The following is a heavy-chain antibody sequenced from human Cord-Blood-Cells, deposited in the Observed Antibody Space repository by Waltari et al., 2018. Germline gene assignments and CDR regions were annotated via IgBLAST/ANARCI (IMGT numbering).Heavy chain of an antibody. CDR1: GGSFSGYY. J-gene: IGHJ3*02. V-gene: IGHV4-34*01. Sequence: QVQLQQWGAGLLKPSETLSLTCAVYGGSFSGYYWSWIRQPPGKGLEWIGEINHSGRTNYNPSLKSRVTISVDTSKNQCSLKLSSVTAADTAVYYCARGKGNAFDIWGQGTMVTVSS. CDR3: ARGKGNAFDI. D-gene: IGHD1-1*01. CDR2: INHSGRT.